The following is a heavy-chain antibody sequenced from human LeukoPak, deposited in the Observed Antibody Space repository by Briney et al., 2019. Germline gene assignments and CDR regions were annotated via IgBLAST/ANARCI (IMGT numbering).Heavy chain of an antibody. J-gene: IGHJ6*02. D-gene: IGHD6-19*01. CDR1: GGSISSGGYS. CDR3: ARGSNSGWNYYYYGMDV. Sequence: SETLSLTCAVSGGSISSGGYSWRWIRQPPGKGLEWIGYIYHSGSTYYNPSLKSRVTISVDRSKNQFSLKLSSVTAADTAVYYGARGSNSGWNYYYYGMDVWGQGTTVTVSS. CDR2: IYHSGST. V-gene: IGHV4-30-2*01.